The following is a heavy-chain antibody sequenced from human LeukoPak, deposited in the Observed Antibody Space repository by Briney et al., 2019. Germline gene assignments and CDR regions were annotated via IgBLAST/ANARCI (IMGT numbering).Heavy chain of an antibody. D-gene: IGHD1-26*01. J-gene: IGHJ4*02. Sequence: ASVKVSLNASGGTFSSYAISWVRQAPGQGLEWMGGIIPIFGTANYAQKFQGRVTITADESTSTAYMELSSLRSEDTAVYYCASEGKWETGYFDYWGQGTLVTVSS. CDR2: IIPIFGTA. CDR3: ASEGKWETGYFDY. CDR1: GGTFSSYA. V-gene: IGHV1-69*13.